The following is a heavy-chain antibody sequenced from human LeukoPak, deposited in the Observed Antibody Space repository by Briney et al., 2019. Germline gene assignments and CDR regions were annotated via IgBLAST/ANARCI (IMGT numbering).Heavy chain of an antibody. CDR1: GYTFTSYG. CDR3: ARVGDSSNSWFDP. CDR2: ISAYNGNT. D-gene: IGHD6-19*01. Sequence: VASVKVSCKASGYTFTSYGISWVRQAPGQGLEWMGWISAYNGNTNYAQKLQGRVTMTRDTSTSTVYMEMSSLRYEDTAVYYCARVGDSSNSWFDPWGQGTLVTVSS. J-gene: IGHJ5*02. V-gene: IGHV1-18*01.